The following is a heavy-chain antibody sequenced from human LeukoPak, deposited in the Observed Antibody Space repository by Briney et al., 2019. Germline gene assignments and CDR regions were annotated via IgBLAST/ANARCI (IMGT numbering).Heavy chain of an antibody. J-gene: IGHJ4*02. CDR2: IYYSGST. CDR3: ARGGVYGSGSYSDY. Sequence: PSETLSLTCTVSGGSISSYYWSWIRQPPGKGLEWIGYIYYSGSTNYNPSLKSRVTISVDTSKNQFSLKLSSVTAADTAVYYCARGGVYGSGSYSDYWGQGTLVTVSS. CDR1: GGSISSYY. D-gene: IGHD3-10*01. V-gene: IGHV4-59*01.